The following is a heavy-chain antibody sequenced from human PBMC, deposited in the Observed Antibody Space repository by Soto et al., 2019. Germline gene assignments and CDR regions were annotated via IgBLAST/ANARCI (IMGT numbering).Heavy chain of an antibody. CDR3: ARSGEPKGAFDS. V-gene: IGHV3-30-3*01. Sequence: QVQLVESGGGVVQPGRSLRLSCAASGFTFSSYAMHWVRQAPGKGLEWVAVISYDGSNKYYADSVKGRFTISRDNSKNTLYLQMNSLRAEDTAVYYCARSGEPKGAFDSWGQGTMVTVSS. CDR1: GFTFSSYA. D-gene: IGHD3-10*01. J-gene: IGHJ3*02. CDR2: ISYDGSNK.